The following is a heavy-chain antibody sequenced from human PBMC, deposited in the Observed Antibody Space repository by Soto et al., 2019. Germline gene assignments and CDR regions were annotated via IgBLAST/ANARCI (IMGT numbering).Heavy chain of an antibody. V-gene: IGHV3-23*01. CDR1: GFIFRSTA. D-gene: IGHD6-13*01. J-gene: IGHJ4*02. CDR2: ISGSGVST. CDR3: ARDFSSSWPFDY. Sequence: EVELLESGGGLSPPGGSLRLSCAASGFIFRSTAMAWVRQAPGKGLEWVSHISGSGVSTYFSDSVKGRFTISRDNSNNTLYLQMNSLRDEDTAVYYCARDFSSSWPFDYWGQGTLVTVSS.